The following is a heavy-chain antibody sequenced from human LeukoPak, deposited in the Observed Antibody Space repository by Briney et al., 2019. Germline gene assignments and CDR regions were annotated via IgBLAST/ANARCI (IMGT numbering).Heavy chain of an antibody. CDR3: AKDLLGAHCSGGSCYSFGH. Sequence: PGGSLRLSCAASGFNFSRYAMSWVRQAPGKGLEWVSVMSSSDRSTYYADSVKGRLTISRDNSKSTLYLQMNSLRAEDTAVYYCAKDLLGAHCSGGSCYSFGHWGQGTLVSVFS. V-gene: IGHV3-23*01. D-gene: IGHD2-15*01. CDR1: GFNFSRYA. CDR2: MSSSDRST. J-gene: IGHJ4*02.